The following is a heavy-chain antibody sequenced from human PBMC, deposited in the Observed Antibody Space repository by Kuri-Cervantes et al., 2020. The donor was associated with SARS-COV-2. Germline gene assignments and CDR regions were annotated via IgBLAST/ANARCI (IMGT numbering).Heavy chain of an antibody. CDR1: GFTFSSYW. J-gene: IGHJ4*02. D-gene: IGHD3-22*01. V-gene: IGHV3-7*01. CDR3: ARDGNYYDSSGLIDY. Sequence: GESLKISCAASGFTFSSYWMSWVRQAPGKGLEWVANIKQDGSEKYYVDSVKGRFTISRDNAKNSLYLQMNSLRAEDTAVYYCARDGNYYDSSGLIDYWGQGTLVTVSS. CDR2: IKQDGSEK.